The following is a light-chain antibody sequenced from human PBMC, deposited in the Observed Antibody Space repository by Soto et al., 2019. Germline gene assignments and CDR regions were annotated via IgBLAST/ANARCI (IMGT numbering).Light chain of an antibody. CDR1: SSDVGAYYY. J-gene: IGLJ3*02. Sequence: QSVLTQPPSASGSPGQSVTISCTGTSSDVGAYYYVSWYQQHPGKAPKVMIYEVSKRPSGVPDRFSGSKSGNTASLTVSGLQAEDEADYYCSSYAGSNNWVFGGGTQLTVL. V-gene: IGLV2-8*01. CDR3: SSYAGSNNWV. CDR2: EVS.